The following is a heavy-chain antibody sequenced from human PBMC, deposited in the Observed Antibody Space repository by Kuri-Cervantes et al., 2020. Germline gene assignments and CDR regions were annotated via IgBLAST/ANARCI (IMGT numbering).Heavy chain of an antibody. CDR3: ARGKTGYCSSTSCYAQTKMVHTLYYYYYYMDV. D-gene: IGHD2-2*01. CDR1: GDSVSSNSAA. V-gene: IGHV6-1*01. Sequence: SCAISGDSVSSNSAAWNWIRQSPSRGLEWLGRTYYRSKWYNDYAVSVKSRITINPDTSKNQFSLQLNSVTAADTAVYYCARGKTGYCSSTSCYAQTKMVHTLYYYYYYMDVWGKGTTVTVSS. CDR2: TYYRSKWYN. J-gene: IGHJ6*03.